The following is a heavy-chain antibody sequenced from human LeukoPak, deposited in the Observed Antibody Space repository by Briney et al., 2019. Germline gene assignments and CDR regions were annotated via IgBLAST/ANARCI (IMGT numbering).Heavy chain of an antibody. CDR1: GCSISTDH. V-gene: IGHV4-59*08. CDR3: ARLNSYYFDY. D-gene: IGHD5-18*01. CDR2: MYYSGST. Sequence: SETLSLTCTVSGCSISTDHWSWIRQPPGKGLEWIGYMYYSGSTNYNPSLKSRVTISGDTSKNHFSLKLSSVTAADTAVYYCARLNSYYFDYWGQGNLVTVSS. J-gene: IGHJ4*02.